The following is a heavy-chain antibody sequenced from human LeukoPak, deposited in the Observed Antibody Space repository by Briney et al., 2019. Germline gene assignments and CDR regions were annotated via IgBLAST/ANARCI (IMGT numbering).Heavy chain of an antibody. D-gene: IGHD2-2*02. CDR1: GGPIRRGFYY. V-gene: IGHV4-31*03. Sequence: SQTLSLPCTVSGGPIRRGFYYWGWIRQHPGKGLEWVGYIYYTGNPYYNPSLESRVSLSADTPKKQLSLKPRSVTGAGPALLCCVRDCSSADCYTGAFEVWGQGTMVTVSS. J-gene: IGHJ3*01. CDR3: VRDCSSADCYTGAFEV. CDR2: IYYTGNP.